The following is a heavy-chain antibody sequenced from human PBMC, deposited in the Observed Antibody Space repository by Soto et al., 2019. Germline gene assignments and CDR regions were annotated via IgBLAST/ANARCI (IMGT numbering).Heavy chain of an antibody. D-gene: IGHD3-10*01. Sequence: EVQLVESGGGLVQPGRSLRLSCAASGFPFDDYAMHWVRQAPGKGLEWVSYISWNSGKIDYADSVKGRFTISRDNARNSLYLQMNSLRAEDTALYYCAKDFGAYYYDYMDVWGKGTTVTVSS. CDR3: AKDFGAYYYDYMDV. J-gene: IGHJ6*03. CDR2: ISWNSGKI. V-gene: IGHV3-9*01. CDR1: GFPFDDYA.